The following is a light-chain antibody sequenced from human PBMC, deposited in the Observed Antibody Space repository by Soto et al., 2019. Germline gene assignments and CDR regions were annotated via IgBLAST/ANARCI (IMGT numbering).Light chain of an antibody. V-gene: IGLV2-8*01. CDR3: SAHGGTKPYV. CDR1: SSDIGGYSF. J-gene: IGLJ1*01. Sequence: QSALTQPPSASGSPGQSVAISCTGTSSDIGGYSFVSWYQQHPGKAPKLLIYDVNKRPSGVPDRFSGSKSGNTASLTVSGLQAEDEAEYYCSAHGGTKPYVFGTGTKLTVL. CDR2: DVN.